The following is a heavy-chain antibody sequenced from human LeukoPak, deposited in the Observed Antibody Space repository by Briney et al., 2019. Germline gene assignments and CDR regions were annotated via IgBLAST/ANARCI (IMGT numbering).Heavy chain of an antibody. CDR3: ARQIVSGSMGCDF. CDR1: AYTFIDYY. CDR2: INFNSGGK. D-gene: IGHD2-21*01. V-gene: IGHV1-2*02. Sequence: ASVTVSFQSSAYTFIDYYIHWVRQAPGQGLAWMGWINFNSGGKIFAEKFQDRVTMARDTSISTAYMELSRLRSDDTAVYYCARQIVSGSMGCDFWGQGTLVTVSS. J-gene: IGHJ4*02.